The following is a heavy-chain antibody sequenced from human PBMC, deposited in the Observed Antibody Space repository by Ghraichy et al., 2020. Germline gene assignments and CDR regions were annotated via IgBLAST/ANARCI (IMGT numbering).Heavy chain of an antibody. D-gene: IGHD2-2*01. J-gene: IGHJ4*02. Sequence: SETLSLTCTVSGGSISSGGYYWSWIRQHPGKGLEWIGYIYYSGSTYYNPSLKSRVTISVDTSKNQFSLKLSSVTAADTAVYYCARAIQPVVPAAQYYFDYWGQGTLVTVSS. V-gene: IGHV4-31*03. CDR1: GGSISSGGYY. CDR2: IYYSGST. CDR3: ARAIQPVVPAAQYYFDY.